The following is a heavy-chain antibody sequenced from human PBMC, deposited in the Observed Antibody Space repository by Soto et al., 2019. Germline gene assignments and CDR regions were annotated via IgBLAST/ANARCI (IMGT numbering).Heavy chain of an antibody. J-gene: IGHJ5*02. CDR2: IYYSGST. D-gene: IGHD1-26*01. CDR1: GGSISSSNYY. Sequence: QLQLQESGPGLVKPSETLSLTCTVSGGSISSSNYYWGWIRQPPGKGLEWIGRIYYSGSTYYNPSRKSRVTISVDTSKNQFSLKLSSVTAADTAVYYCATQEVGGSYVYTFDPWGQGTLVTVSS. CDR3: ATQEVGGSYVYTFDP. V-gene: IGHV4-39*01.